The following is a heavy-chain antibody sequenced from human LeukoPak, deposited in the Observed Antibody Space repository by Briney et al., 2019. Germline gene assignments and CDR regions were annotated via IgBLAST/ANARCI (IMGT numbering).Heavy chain of an antibody. V-gene: IGHV4-39*01. CDR3: ARLWELGLDP. J-gene: IGHJ5*02. CDR2: IYYSGST. D-gene: IGHD1-26*01. CDR1: GGSISSSSYY. Sequence: PSETLSLTCTVSGGSISSSSYYWGWIRQPPGKGLEWIGSIYYSGSTYYNPSLKSRVTISVDTSKNQFSLKLSSVTAADTAVYYCARLWELGLDPWGQGTLVTVSS.